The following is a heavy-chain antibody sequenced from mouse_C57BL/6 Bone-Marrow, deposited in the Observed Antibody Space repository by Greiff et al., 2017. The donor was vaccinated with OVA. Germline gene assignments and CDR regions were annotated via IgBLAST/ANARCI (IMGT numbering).Heavy chain of an antibody. V-gene: IGHV1-19*01. CDR2: INPYNGGT. CDR1: GYTFTDYY. J-gene: IGHJ1*03. CDR3: ARQVYYSSRHLGYFDV. Sequence: VQLQQSGPVLVKPGASVKMSCKASGYTFTDYYMNWVKQSHGKSLEWIGVINPYNGGTSYNQKFKGKATLTVDKSSSTTYLALHSLTSEDSAVYYCARQVYYSSRHLGYFDVWGTGTTVTVSS. D-gene: IGHD1-1*01.